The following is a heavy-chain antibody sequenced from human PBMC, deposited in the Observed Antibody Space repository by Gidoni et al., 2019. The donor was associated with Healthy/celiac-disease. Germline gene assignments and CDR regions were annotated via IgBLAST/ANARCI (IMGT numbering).Heavy chain of an antibody. V-gene: IGHV3-43*02. CDR1: GFTFDDYA. D-gene: IGHD2-15*01. CDR2: ISGDGGST. CDR3: AKDIGYCSGGSCYSFDY. J-gene: IGHJ4*02. Sequence: EVQLVESGGGVVQPGGSLRLSCAASGFTFDDYAMHWVRQAPGKGLEWVSLISGDGGSTYYADSVKGRFTISRDNSKNSLYLQMNSLRTEDTALYYCAKDIGYCSGGSCYSFDYWGQGTLVTVSS.